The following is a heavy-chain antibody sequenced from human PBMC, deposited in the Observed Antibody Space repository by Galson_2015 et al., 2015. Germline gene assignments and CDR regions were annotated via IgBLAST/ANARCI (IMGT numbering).Heavy chain of an antibody. Sequence: TLSLTCTVSGGSISSGGYYWSWIRQHPGKGLEWTGYIYYSGSTYYNSSLKSRVSISVDTSKNQFSLKLSSVTAADTAVYYCASAYYDSSGRGSADWFDPWGQGTLVTVSS. CDR1: GGSISSGGYY. CDR3: ASAYYDSSGRGSADWFDP. CDR2: IYYSGST. D-gene: IGHD3-22*01. J-gene: IGHJ5*02. V-gene: IGHV4-31*03.